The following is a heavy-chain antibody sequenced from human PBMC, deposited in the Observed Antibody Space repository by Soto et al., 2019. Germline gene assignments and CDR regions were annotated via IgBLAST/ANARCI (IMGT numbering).Heavy chain of an antibody. D-gene: IGHD4-17*01. CDR1: GGSISSYY. Sequence: QVLLQESGPGLVKPSKTLSLTCTVSGGSISSYYWSWIRQPPGKGLEWIGYIYHTGSTNYNPSLKSRVTISVDTSKNQFSLKLSSVTAADTAVYYCARTSNRMTTVRGEAFDIWGQGTMVTVSS. J-gene: IGHJ3*02. CDR3: ARTSNRMTTVRGEAFDI. V-gene: IGHV4-59*08. CDR2: IYHTGST.